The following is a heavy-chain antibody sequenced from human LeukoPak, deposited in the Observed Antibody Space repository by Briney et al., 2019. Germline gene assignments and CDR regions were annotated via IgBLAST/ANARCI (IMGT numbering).Heavy chain of an antibody. Sequence: SETLSLTCAVYGGSFSGYYWSWIRQPPGKGLEWIGEINHSGSTNYNPSLKSRVTISVDTSKNQFSLKLSSVTAADTAVYYCARSRPRGVGGRRGNWFDHWGQGTLVTVSS. CDR2: INHSGST. CDR3: ARSRPRGVGGRRGNWFDH. CDR1: GGSFSGYY. D-gene: IGHD1-26*01. J-gene: IGHJ5*02. V-gene: IGHV4-34*01.